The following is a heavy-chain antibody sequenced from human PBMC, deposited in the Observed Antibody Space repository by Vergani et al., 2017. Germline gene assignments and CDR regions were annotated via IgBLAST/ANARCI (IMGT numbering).Heavy chain of an antibody. V-gene: IGHV1-69*12. CDR3: ARLYGGYYYYGMDV. D-gene: IGHD4/OR15-4a*01. J-gene: IGHJ6*02. CDR2: IIPIFGTA. CDR1: GGTSSSYA. Sequence: QVQLVQSGAEVKKPGSSVKVSCKASGGTSSSYAISWVRQAPGQGLEWMGGIIPIFGTANYAQKFQGRVTITADESTSTAYMELSSLRSEDTAVYYCARLYGGYYYYGMDVWGQGTTVTVSS.